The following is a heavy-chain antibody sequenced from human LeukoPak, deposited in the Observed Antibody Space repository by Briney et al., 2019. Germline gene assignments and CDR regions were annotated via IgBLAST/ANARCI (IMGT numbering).Heavy chain of an antibody. J-gene: IGHJ6*02. CDR3: ARRDSSGWYSYYYYYGMDV. D-gene: IGHD6-19*01. CDR1: GYTFTSYD. CDR2: MNPNSGNT. Sequence: GASMKVSCKASGYTFTSYDINWVRQATGQGLEWMGWMNPNSGNTGYAQKFQGRVTMTRNTSISTAYMELSSLRSEDTAVYYCARRDSSGWYSYYYYYGMDVWGQGTTVTVSS. V-gene: IGHV1-8*01.